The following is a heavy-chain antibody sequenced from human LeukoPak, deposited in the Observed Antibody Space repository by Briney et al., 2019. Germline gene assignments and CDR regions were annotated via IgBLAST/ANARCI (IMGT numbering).Heavy chain of an antibody. Sequence: GGSLRLSCAASGLTFSSHWMHWVRQVPGKGLEWVALISWSGEYTFYGDSVKGRFTISRDNSKSSLYLQMNSLTSDDSALYYCAKDVSGCSATSCYGMDVWGQGTTVTVSS. CDR3: AKDVSGCSATSCYGMDV. CDR2: ISWSGEYT. J-gene: IGHJ6*02. V-gene: IGHV3-43*01. CDR1: GLTFSSHW. D-gene: IGHD2-2*01.